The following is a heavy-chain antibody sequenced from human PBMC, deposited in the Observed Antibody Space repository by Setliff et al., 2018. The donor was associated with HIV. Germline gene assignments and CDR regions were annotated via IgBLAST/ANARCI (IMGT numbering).Heavy chain of an antibody. V-gene: IGHV1-69-2*01. CDR1: GYTFTDYY. J-gene: IGHJ3*02. CDR2: VDPENHET. CDR3: AAEGNIFDI. Sequence: ASVKVSCKASGYTFTDYYIHWVQQVPGKGLEWMGRVDPENHETMYAEKFQGRVTIIADTSIDTTYMELSSLRSEDTAIYYCAAEGNIFDIWGQGTMVTVSS.